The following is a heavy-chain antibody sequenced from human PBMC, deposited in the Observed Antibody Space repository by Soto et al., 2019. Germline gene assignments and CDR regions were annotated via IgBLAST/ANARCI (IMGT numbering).Heavy chain of an antibody. J-gene: IGHJ4*02. D-gene: IGHD5-18*01. V-gene: IGHV3-74*01. CDR3: TRGDGDYHDGNGYLGRH. CDR1: GFTFSNYW. CDR2: IKNDGSGA. Sequence: EVQLVESVGDLVQPGGSLRLSCVASGFTFSNYWMHWVRQPPGKGLEWVSRIKNDGSGAYYADSVQGRFTISRDNAKNTLHLQMNSLRAEDTAVYYCTRGDGDYHDGNGYLGRHWGQGTLVTVSS.